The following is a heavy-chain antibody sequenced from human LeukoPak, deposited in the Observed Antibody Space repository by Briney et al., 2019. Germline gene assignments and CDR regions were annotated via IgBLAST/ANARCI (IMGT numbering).Heavy chain of an antibody. V-gene: IGHV3-53*01. D-gene: IGHD4-23*01. Sequence: GRFTISRDNSKNTVYLLMNSLRAEDTAVYYCARPTPKGDGDNSRNFQHWGQGSLVTVSS. CDR3: ARPTPKGDGDNSRNFQH. J-gene: IGHJ1*01.